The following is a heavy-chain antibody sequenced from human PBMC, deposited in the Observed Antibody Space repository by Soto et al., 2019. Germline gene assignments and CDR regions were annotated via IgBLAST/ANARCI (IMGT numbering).Heavy chain of an antibody. CDR2: ISYDGSNK. Sequence: SLRLSCAASGFTFSSYGMHWVRQAPGKGLEWVAVISYDGSNKYYADSVKGRFTISRDNSKNTLYLQMNSLRAEDTAVYYCAKDNWKGSGSYYNDYYYYGMDVWGQGTTVTVSS. J-gene: IGHJ6*02. CDR1: GFTFSSYG. CDR3: AKDNWKGSGSYYNDYYYYGMDV. D-gene: IGHD3-10*01. V-gene: IGHV3-30*18.